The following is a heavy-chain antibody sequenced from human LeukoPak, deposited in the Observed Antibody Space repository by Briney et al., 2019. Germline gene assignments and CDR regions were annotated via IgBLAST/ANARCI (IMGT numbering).Heavy chain of an antibody. CDR3: ARDPESPNYYGSGSPRWGGMDV. CDR1: GFTFSSYW. V-gene: IGHV3-74*01. Sequence: GGSLRLSCAASGFTFSSYWMHWVRQAPGKGLVWVSRINSDGSSTSYADSVKGRFTISRDNSKNTLYLQMNSLRAEDTAVYYCARDPESPNYYGSGSPRWGGMDVWGQGTTVTVSS. CDR2: INSDGSST. J-gene: IGHJ6*02. D-gene: IGHD3-10*01.